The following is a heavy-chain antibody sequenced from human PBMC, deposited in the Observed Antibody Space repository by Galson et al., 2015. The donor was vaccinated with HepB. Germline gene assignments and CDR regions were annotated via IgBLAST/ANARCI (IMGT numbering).Heavy chain of an antibody. CDR3: ARPIVATIDVDY. V-gene: IGHV3-30*02. J-gene: IGHJ4*02. D-gene: IGHD5-12*01. CDR1: GFTFSSYG. Sequence: SLRLSCAASGFTFSSYGMHWARQAPGKGLEWVAFIRYDGSNKYYADSVKGRFTISRDNSKNTLYLQMNSLRAEDTAVYYCARPIVATIDVDYWGQGTLVTVSS. CDR2: IRYDGSNK.